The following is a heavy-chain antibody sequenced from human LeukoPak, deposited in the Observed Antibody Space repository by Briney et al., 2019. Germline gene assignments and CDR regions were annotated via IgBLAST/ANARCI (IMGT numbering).Heavy chain of an antibody. V-gene: IGHV4-59*11. CDR2: ISYSGSA. CDR1: GGSINNHI. J-gene: IGHJ3*02. CDR3: AREALVLDAFDI. Sequence: PSETLSLTCSVSGGSINNHIWSWIRQPPGKGLEWIWYISYSGSANYNPSLKSRVTISVDRSKNQFSLKLSSVTAADTAVYYCAREALVLDAFDIWGQGTMVTVSS.